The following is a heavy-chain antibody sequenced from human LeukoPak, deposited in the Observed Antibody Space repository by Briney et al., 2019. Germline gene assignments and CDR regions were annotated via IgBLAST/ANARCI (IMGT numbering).Heavy chain of an antibody. D-gene: IGHD6-13*01. J-gene: IGHJ6*03. CDR1: GGSISSGSYY. Sequence: PSQTLSLTCTVSGGSISSGSYYWSWIRQPPGKGLEWIGSIYYSGSTYYNPSLKSRATISVDTSKNQFSLKLSSVTAADTAVYYCARHGTGIAAAGPYYMDVWGKGTTVTVSS. V-gene: IGHV4-39*01. CDR2: IYYSGST. CDR3: ARHGTGIAAAGPYYMDV.